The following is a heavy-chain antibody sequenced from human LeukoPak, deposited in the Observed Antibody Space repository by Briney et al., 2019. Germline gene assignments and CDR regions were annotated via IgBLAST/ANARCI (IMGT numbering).Heavy chain of an antibody. D-gene: IGHD3-3*01. Sequence: SETLSLTCAVYGGSFSGYYWSWIRQPPGKGLEWIGEINHSGSTNYHPSLKSRVTISVDTSKNQFSLKLSSVTAADTAVYYCARGGPITIFGVVIRQRNWFDPWGQGTLVTVSS. V-gene: IGHV4-34*01. J-gene: IGHJ5*02. CDR1: GGSFSGYY. CDR2: INHSGST. CDR3: ARGGPITIFGVVIRQRNWFDP.